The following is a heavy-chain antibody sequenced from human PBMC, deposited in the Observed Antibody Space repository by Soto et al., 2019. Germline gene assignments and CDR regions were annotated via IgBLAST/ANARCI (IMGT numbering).Heavy chain of an antibody. V-gene: IGHV4-28*01. CDR2: IFNDGST. CDR1: GCSISSNKW. CDR3: ARRLSYYYGMHV. Sequence: SETGCRTCGLAGCSISSNKWRAWIRQRPGKGLEWIGHIFNDGSTYYSPSLKSRVTMSVDTSKNQFSLRLSSVTAVDTAVYYCARRLSYYYGMHVCGQGTAVT. J-gene: IGHJ6*02.